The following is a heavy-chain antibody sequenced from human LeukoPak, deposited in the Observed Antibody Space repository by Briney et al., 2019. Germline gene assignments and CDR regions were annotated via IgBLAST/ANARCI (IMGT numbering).Heavy chain of an antibody. CDR3: AKTRPLDSSSWSHGDY. CDR1: GYTFTSYD. J-gene: IGHJ4*02. V-gene: IGHV1-8*01. D-gene: IGHD6-13*01. CDR2: MNPNSGNT. Sequence: RASVKVSCKASGYTFTSYDINWVRQATGQGLEWMGWMNPNSGNTGYAQKFQGRVTMTRNTSISTAYMELSSLRAEDTAVYYCAKTRPLDSSSWSHGDYWGQGTLVTVSS.